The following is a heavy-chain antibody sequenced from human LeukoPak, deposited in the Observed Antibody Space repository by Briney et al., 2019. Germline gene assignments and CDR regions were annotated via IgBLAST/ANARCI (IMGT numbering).Heavy chain of an antibody. D-gene: IGHD5-24*01. CDR1: GFTFSGYG. Sequence: GGSLRLSCAASGFTFSGYGMHWVRQAPGKGLEWVAVIWYDGSNKYYADSVKGRFTISRDNSKNTLYLQMNSLRAEDTAVYYCARDLRRDGYKNLDNPCGYWDQGTLVTVSS. V-gene: IGHV3-33*01. CDR3: ARDLRRDGYKNLDNPCGY. CDR2: IWYDGSNK. J-gene: IGHJ4*02.